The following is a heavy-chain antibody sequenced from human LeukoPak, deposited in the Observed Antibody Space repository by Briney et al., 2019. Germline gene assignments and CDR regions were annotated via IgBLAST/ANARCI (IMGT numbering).Heavy chain of an antibody. CDR2: ISSRSTYI. D-gene: IGHD3-22*01. Sequence: GGSLRLSCAASGFTFSDYYMSWIRQAPGKGLEWVSSISSRSTYIYHADSVKGRFTISRDNSKNTLYLQMNSLRVEDTAVYYCARVQREYYYDSSGIMGNWGQGTLVTVSS. V-gene: IGHV3-11*06. CDR3: ARVQREYYYDSSGIMGN. CDR1: GFTFSDYY. J-gene: IGHJ4*02.